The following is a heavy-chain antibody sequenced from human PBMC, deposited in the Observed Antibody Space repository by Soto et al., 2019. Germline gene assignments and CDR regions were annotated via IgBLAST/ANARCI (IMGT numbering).Heavy chain of an antibody. V-gene: IGHV1-18*04. Sequence: QVQLVQSGAEVKKPGASVKVSCKASGYTFTSYGISWVRQAPGQGLEWMGWISAYNGNTNYAQKLQGRVTMTTDTSTSKAYMELRSLRSDDTAVYYCAREGITMVRGVMGTGCDYWGQGTLVTVSS. CDR1: GYTFTSYG. CDR2: ISAYNGNT. CDR3: AREGITMVRGVMGTGCDY. J-gene: IGHJ4*02. D-gene: IGHD3-10*01.